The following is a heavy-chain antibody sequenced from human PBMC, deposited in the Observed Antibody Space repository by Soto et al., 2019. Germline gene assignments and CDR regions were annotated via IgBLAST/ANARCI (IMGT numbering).Heavy chain of an antibody. Sequence: GGSLRLSCAASGFTFSSYAMSWVRQAPGKGLEWVSAISGSGGSTYYADSVKGRFTISRDNSKNTLYLQMNSLRAEDTAVYYCAKLLPAAMPLRYYYYYMDVCGQGTTVTVSS. D-gene: IGHD2-2*01. J-gene: IGHJ6*03. CDR3: AKLLPAAMPLRYYYYYMDV. V-gene: IGHV3-23*01. CDR2: ISGSGGST. CDR1: GFTFSSYA.